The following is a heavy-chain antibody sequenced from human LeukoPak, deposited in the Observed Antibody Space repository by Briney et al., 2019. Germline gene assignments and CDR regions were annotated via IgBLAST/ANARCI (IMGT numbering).Heavy chain of an antibody. V-gene: IGHV3-30*04. D-gene: IGHD2-2*01. CDR1: GFTFSSYA. J-gene: IGHJ4*02. CDR3: ARPRGCGSARCNNFDY. Sequence: GGSLRLSCAASGFTFSSYAMHWVRQAPGKGLEWVAVISYDGSNKYYADSVKGRFTISRANARNSLYLQMNNLRAEDTAVYYCARPRGCGSARCNNFDYWGQGTLVTVSS. CDR2: ISYDGSNK.